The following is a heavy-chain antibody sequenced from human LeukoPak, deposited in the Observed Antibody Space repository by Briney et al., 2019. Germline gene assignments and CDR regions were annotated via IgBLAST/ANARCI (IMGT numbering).Heavy chain of an antibody. Sequence: GGSLRLSCAASGLTFSSYAMSWVRQVAGKGLEWVSAISGSGGSTYYADSVKGRFTISRDNSKNTLYLQMNSLRVEDTAVYYCATPSSGWYPWGQGTLVTVSS. CDR3: ATPSSGWYP. CDR1: GLTFSSYA. CDR2: ISGSGGST. D-gene: IGHD6-19*01. J-gene: IGHJ5*02. V-gene: IGHV3-23*01.